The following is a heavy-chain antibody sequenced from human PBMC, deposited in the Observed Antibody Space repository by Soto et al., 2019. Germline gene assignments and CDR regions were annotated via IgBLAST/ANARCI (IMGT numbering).Heavy chain of an antibody. D-gene: IGHD7-27*01. V-gene: IGHV4-59*01. CDR2: ISYSGST. J-gene: IGHJ4*02. CDR1: GGSSGNYY. CDR3: ARGSDGDFSDY. Sequence: ASETLSLTCTVSGGSSGNYYWSWIRQPPGKGLEWIGYISYSGSTNYNPSLKSRGTISQDTSKTHFSLKLSAVTAADTAVYYCARGSDGDFSDYWGQGTLVTVS.